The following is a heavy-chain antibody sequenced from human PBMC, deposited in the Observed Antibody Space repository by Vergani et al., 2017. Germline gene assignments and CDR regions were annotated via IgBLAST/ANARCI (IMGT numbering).Heavy chain of an antibody. CDR3: TIDVADTHSSIWPLNYHYFMDV. V-gene: IGHV3-33*05. CDR1: GFKFSNFD. D-gene: IGHD6-13*01. CDR2: ISYNGGNQ. J-gene: IGHJ6*03. Sequence: QVQLVESGGNLVQPGRSLRLSCAAAGFKFSNFDMQWVRQVPGKGLEWVAFISYNGGNQYYADSVQGRFTISRDNTKNILYLQMSSLRVEDTALYYCTIDVADTHSSIWPLNYHYFMDVWGEGTTVTVSS.